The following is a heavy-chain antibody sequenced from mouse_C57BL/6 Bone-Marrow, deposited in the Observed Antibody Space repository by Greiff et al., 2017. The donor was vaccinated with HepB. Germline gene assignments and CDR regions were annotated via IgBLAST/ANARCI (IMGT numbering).Heavy chain of an antibody. CDR2: IYPRSGNT. CDR1: GYTFTSYG. J-gene: IGHJ2*01. CDR3: ARWTPTVVDYFDY. D-gene: IGHD1-1*01. V-gene: IGHV1-81*01. Sequence: QVQLQQSGAELARPGASVKLSCKASGYTFTSYGISWVKQRTGQGLEWIGEIYPRSGNTYYNEKFKGKATLTADKSSSTAYMELRILTSEDSAVYFCARWTPTVVDYFDYWGQGTTLTVSS.